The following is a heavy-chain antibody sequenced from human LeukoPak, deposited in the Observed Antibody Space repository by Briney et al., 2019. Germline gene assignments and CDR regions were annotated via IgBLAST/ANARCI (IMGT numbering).Heavy chain of an antibody. CDR1: GLTFTDFW. CDR3: SGRDSSRSPRAY. D-gene: IGHD2-2*01. V-gene: IGHV3-7*01. Sequence: GGSLRLSCAASGLTFTDFWMNWVRLTPGRGLEWLANINPDGNEKYYVDSVKGRFAISRDNAKNEVYLEMNSLRAEDTGVYYCSGRDSSRSPRAYWGQGTLVGVSS. J-gene: IGHJ4*02. CDR2: INPDGNEK.